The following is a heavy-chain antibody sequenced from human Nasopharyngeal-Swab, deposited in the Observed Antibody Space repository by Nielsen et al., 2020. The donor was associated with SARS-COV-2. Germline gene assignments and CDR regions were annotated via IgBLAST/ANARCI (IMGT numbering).Heavy chain of an antibody. CDR1: GFTFSAHY. V-gene: IGHV3-72*01. D-gene: IGHD6-13*01. Sequence: GESLKISCAASGFTFSAHYKDWVRQAPGKGLEWVGRSRNKANRYTTEYAASVKGRFTISRDDSKNSLYLQMSSLRTEDTALYYCARDLSSIWTSGLGVWGQGTTVIVSS. CDR2: SRNKANRYTT. CDR3: ARDLSSIWTSGLGV. J-gene: IGHJ6*02.